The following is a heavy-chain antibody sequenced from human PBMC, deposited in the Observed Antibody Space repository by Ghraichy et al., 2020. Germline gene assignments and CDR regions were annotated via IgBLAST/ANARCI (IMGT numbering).Heavy chain of an antibody. D-gene: IGHD6-13*01. J-gene: IGHJ4*02. V-gene: IGHV4-39*01. CDR1: GASIGRSGYY. Sequence: SETLSLTCNVSGASIGRSGYYWDWIRQPPGKGLEWIGNINYVGTTYYNPSLKRRVTMSLNTNNNSIPLKLTPATAEDTAVYYCGRHRAGAGGAYFDFWGQGTQATVSS. CDR2: INYVGTT. CDR3: GRHRAGAGGAYFDF.